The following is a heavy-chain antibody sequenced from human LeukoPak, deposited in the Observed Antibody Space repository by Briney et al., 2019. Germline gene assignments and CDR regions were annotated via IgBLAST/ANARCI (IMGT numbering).Heavy chain of an antibody. CDR1: GGSISSYY. Sequence: SETLSLTCTVSGGSISSYYWGWIRQPPGKGLEWIGYIYYSGSTNYNPSLKSRVTISVDTSKNQFSLKLSSVTAADTAMYYCARGYDSSGYFDLWGQGTMVTVSS. J-gene: IGHJ3*01. D-gene: IGHD3-22*01. CDR3: ARGYDSSGYFDL. V-gene: IGHV4-59*01. CDR2: IYYSGST.